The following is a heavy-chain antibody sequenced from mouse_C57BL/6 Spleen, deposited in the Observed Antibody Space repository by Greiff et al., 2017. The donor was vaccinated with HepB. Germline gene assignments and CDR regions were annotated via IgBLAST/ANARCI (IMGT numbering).Heavy chain of an antibody. CDR3: AREAHITTVEARYYFDY. D-gene: IGHD1-1*01. Sequence: EVQLQQSGPELVKPGASVKMSCKASGYTFTDYNMHWVKQSHGKSLEWIGYINPNNGGTSYNQKFKGKATLTVNKSSSTAYMELRSLTSEDSAVYDCAREAHITTVEARYYFDYWGQGTTLTVSS. J-gene: IGHJ2*01. V-gene: IGHV1-22*01. CDR2: INPNNGGT. CDR1: GYTFTDYN.